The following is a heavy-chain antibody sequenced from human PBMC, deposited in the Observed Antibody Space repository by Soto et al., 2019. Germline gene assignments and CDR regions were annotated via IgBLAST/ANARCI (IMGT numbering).Heavy chain of an antibody. CDR3: ARDRSTYGGGGTGEVKENWFDP. D-gene: IGHD2-8*01. CDR2: AYYSGDT. J-gene: IGHJ5*02. CDR1: GGSISRYY. V-gene: IGHV4-59*01. Sequence: QVQLQESGPGLVKASETLSLTCSVSGGSISRYYWSWIRQPPGKGLEWIGYAYYSGDTGYNPSLKSRVIMAVDTSKNQVPLKLSSVTAADTAVYYCARDRSTYGGGGTGEVKENWFDPWGQGALVTVSS.